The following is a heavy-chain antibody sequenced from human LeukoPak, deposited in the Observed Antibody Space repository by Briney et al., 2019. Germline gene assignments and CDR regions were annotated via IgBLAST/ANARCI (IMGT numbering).Heavy chain of an antibody. V-gene: IGHV3-7*01. CDR1: GFTFSSYW. J-gene: IGHJ6*02. CDR3: ARSHQLLGYGMDV. D-gene: IGHD2-2*01. CDR2: IKQDGCEK. Sequence: GGSLRLSCAASGFTFSSYWMSWVRQAPGKGLEWVANIKQDGCEKYYVDSVKGRFTISRDNAKNSLYLQMNSLRAEDTAVYYCARSHQLLGYGMDVWGQGTTVTVSS.